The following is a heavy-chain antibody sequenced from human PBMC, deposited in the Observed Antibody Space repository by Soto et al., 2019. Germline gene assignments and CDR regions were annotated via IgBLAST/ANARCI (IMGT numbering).Heavy chain of an antibody. CDR1: GFTFSSFW. V-gene: IGHV3-7*01. Sequence: QSGGSLRLSCAASGFTFSSFWMDWVRQAPGKGLEWVANINPDGSEKQYVDSVKGRFTISRDNAKNSLYLQMSSVTAEDSALYYCSRSLDYWGHGTRVTVSS. CDR2: INPDGSEK. J-gene: IGHJ4*01. CDR3: SRSLDY.